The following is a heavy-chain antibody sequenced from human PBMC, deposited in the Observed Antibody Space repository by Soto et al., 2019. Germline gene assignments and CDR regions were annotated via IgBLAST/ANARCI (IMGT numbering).Heavy chain of an antibody. Sequence: RESLKISCKGSGYSFTSYWIGWVRQMPGKGLEWMGIIYPGDSDTRYSPSFQGQVTISADKSISTAYLQWSSLKASDTAMYYCARQLELAAGTPYYYGMDAWGQGTTVTVSS. J-gene: IGHJ6*02. D-gene: IGHD6-13*01. CDR2: IYPGDSDT. CDR1: GYSFTSYW. CDR3: ARQLELAAGTPYYYGMDA. V-gene: IGHV5-51*01.